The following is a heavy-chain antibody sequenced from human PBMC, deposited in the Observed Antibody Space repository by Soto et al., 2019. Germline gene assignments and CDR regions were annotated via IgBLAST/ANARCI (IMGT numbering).Heavy chain of an antibody. D-gene: IGHD7-27*01. CDR3: ARRWGTYFDF. V-gene: IGHV4-59*01. CDR2: ISYSGTT. J-gene: IGHJ4*02. Sequence: SETLSLTCTVSGGSLSSYYWSWIRRPPGMGLEWIASISYSGTTNYNSSLKSRVTISIDTSKNQFSLKLNSVTAADTAVYYCARRWGTYFDFWGQGTLVTVSS. CDR1: GGSLSSYY.